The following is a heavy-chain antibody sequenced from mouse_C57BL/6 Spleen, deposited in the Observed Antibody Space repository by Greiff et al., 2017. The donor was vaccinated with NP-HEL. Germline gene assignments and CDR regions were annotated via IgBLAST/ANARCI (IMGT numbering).Heavy chain of an antibody. J-gene: IGHJ4*01. D-gene: IGHD1-1*01. Sequence: EVQLQESGGGLVKPGGSLKLSCAASGFTFSSYAMSWVRQTPEKRLEWVATISAGGSYTYYPDNVKGRFTISRDNAKNNLYLQMSHLKSEDTAMYYCARADYYGSSHYAMDYWGQGTSVTVSS. CDR2: ISAGGSYT. CDR1: GFTFSSYA. V-gene: IGHV5-4*01. CDR3: ARADYYGSSHYAMDY.